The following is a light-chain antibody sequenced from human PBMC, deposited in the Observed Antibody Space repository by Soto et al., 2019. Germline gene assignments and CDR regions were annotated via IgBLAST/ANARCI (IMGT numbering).Light chain of an antibody. J-gene: IGKJ1*01. V-gene: IGKV3-15*01. CDR1: ESVLDY. CDR2: GAS. CDR3: QQYSIWRT. Sequence: EIVLTQSPATLSAYPGERANLSCRASESVLDYLAWFQQRPGQSPRLLIYGASTRATGIPARFSGSGSGTEFTLTISSLQSEDFAVYYRQQYSIWRTFGQGTKVDIK.